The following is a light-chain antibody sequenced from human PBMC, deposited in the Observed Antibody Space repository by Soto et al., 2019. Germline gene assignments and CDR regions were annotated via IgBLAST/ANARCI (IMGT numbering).Light chain of an antibody. CDR1: SSDVGGYNS. CDR3: SSSASTSTLM. Sequence: QSALTQPASVSGSPGQSITISCTGTSSDVGGYNSISWYQQHAGKAPKVIIYDVNNRPSGVSNRFSGSKSGNTASLTISGLQADDEADYYCSSSASTSTLMFGGGTKVTVL. J-gene: IGLJ3*02. CDR2: DVN. V-gene: IGLV2-14*03.